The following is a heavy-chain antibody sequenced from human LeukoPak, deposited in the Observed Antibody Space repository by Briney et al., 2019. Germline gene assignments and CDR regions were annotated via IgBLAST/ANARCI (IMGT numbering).Heavy chain of an antibody. J-gene: IGHJ5*02. CDR1: GFTVSSDY. CDR3: ARNWFDP. CDR2: IYSGGST. Sequence: GGSLRLSCAASGFTVSSDYMSWVRQAPGKGLEWVSVIYSGGSTYYADSVKDRFTISRDKSKNTVYLQMNSLRFEDTAMYYCARNWFDPLGQGTLVTVSS. V-gene: IGHV3-53*05.